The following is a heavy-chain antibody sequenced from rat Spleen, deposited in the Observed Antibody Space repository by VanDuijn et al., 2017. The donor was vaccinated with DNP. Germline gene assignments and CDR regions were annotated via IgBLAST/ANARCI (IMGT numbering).Heavy chain of an antibody. D-gene: IGHD1-11*01. Sequence: EVQLMESGGTLVQPGRSLKLSCEASVSTFSDYNMAWVRQAPKKGLEWVATIIYDGTRTYYRDSVKGRFTISRDNAENTLFLQMDSLRSEDTATYYCATHSFTSGITTAFGSWGQGTLVTVSS. CDR3: ATHSFTSGITTAFGS. J-gene: IGHJ3*01. CDR2: IIYDGTRT. V-gene: IGHV5S10*01. CDR1: VSTFSDYN.